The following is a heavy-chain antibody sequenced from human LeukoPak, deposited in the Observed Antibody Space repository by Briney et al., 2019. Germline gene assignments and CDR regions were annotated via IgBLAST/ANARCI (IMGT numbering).Heavy chain of an antibody. CDR3: ARDERYFDWLLPRCAFDI. CDR1: GYSISSGYY. V-gene: IGHV4-38-2*02. Sequence: KTSETLSLTCTVSGYSISSGYYWGWIRQPPGKGLEWIGSIYHSGSTYYNPSLKSRVTISVDTSKDQFSLKLSSVTAADTAVYYCARDERYFDWLLPRCAFDIWGQGTMVTVSS. CDR2: IYHSGST. J-gene: IGHJ3*02. D-gene: IGHD3-9*01.